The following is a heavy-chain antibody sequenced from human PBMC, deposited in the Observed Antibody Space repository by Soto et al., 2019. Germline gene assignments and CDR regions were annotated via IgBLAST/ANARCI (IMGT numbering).Heavy chain of an antibody. D-gene: IGHD2-2*01. Sequence: ASVKVSCKASGYTFTSYGISWVRQAPGQGLEGMGWISAYNGNTNYAQKLQGRVTMTTDTSTSTAYMELRSLRSDDTAGYYCARDKGYCSSTGCYGRYMDVWGKGTTVTVSS. CDR1: GYTFTSYG. J-gene: IGHJ6*03. V-gene: IGHV1-18*01. CDR2: ISAYNGNT. CDR3: ARDKGYCSSTGCYGRYMDV.